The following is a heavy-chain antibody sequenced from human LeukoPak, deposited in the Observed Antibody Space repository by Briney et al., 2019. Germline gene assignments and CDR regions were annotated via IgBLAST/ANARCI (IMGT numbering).Heavy chain of an antibody. V-gene: IGHV3-23*01. CDR2: ISGSGGST. J-gene: IGHJ5*02. Sequence: GGSLRLSCAASRFTFSSYAMSWVRQAPGKGLEWVSAISGSGGSTYYADSVKGRFTISRDNSKNTLYLQMNSLRAEDTAVYYCAKWVAAAGTSWFDPWGQGTLVTVSS. D-gene: IGHD6-13*01. CDR3: AKWVAAAGTSWFDP. CDR1: RFTFSSYA.